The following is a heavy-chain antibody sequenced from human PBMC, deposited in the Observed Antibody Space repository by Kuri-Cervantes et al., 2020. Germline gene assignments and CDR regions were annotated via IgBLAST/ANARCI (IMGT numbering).Heavy chain of an antibody. V-gene: IGHV1-18*01. D-gene: IGHD2-15*01. CDR3: ARAENLGYCSGGSCYSGDY. CDR1: GYTFTSYG. Sequence: ASVKVSCKASGYTFTSYGISWVRQAPGQGLEWMGWISAYNGNTNYAQKFQGRVTITADKSTSTAYMELSSLRSEETAVYYCARAENLGYCSGGSCYSGDYWGQGTLVTVSS. J-gene: IGHJ4*02. CDR2: ISAYNGNT.